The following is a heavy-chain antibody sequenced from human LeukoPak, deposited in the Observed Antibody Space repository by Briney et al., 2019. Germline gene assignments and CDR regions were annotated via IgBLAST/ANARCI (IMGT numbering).Heavy chain of an antibody. CDR2: INHSGST. CDR1: GGSFNGYY. J-gene: IGHJ4*02. Sequence: PSETLSLTCAVYGGSFNGYYWSWIRQPPGKGLEWIGEINHSGSTNYNPSLKSRVTISVDTSKNQFSLKLSSVTAADTAVYYCARGRAWSYWGQGTLVTVSS. V-gene: IGHV4-34*01. CDR3: ARGRAWSY.